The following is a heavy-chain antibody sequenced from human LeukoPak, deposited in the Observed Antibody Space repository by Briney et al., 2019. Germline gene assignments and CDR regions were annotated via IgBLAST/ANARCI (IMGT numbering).Heavy chain of an antibody. J-gene: IGHJ4*02. V-gene: IGHV1-18*01. CDR3: AREPGGGGFDY. Sequence: ASVKVSCKASGYTFTSYGISWVRQAPGQGLEWMGWISAYNDNTNYAQKFQGRVTMTTDTSTSTTYMELRSLRSDDTAVYYCAREPGGGGFDYWGQGTLVTVSS. CDR2: ISAYNDNT. CDR1: GYTFTSYG. D-gene: IGHD2-8*02.